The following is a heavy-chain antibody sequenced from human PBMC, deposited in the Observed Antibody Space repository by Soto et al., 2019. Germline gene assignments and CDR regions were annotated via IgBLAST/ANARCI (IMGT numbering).Heavy chain of an antibody. V-gene: IGHV3-33*01. D-gene: IGHD3-10*01. CDR2: IWYDGSNK. J-gene: IGHJ6*02. CDR1: GFTFSSYG. Sequence: GGSLRLSCAASGFTFSSYGMHWVRQAPGKGLEWVAVIWYDGSNKYYADSVKGRFTISRDNSKNTLYLQMNSLRAEDTAVYYCARAYGSGSRMYYYGMDVWGQGTTVTVSS. CDR3: ARAYGSGSRMYYYGMDV.